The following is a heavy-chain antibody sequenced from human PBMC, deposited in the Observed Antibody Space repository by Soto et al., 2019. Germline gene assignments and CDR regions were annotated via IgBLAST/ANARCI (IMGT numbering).Heavy chain of an antibody. J-gene: IGHJ6*03. V-gene: IGHV3-23*01. Sequence: EVQLLESGGGLVQPGGSLRLSCAASGFTFSSYAMSWVRQAPGKGLEWVSAISGSGGSTYDSDSVKGRFTISRDNSKITLYLQLTSLRAEDTAVYYCAKTWDPYCSGGSCYSDYYYYMDVWGKGTTVTVSS. CDR2: ISGSGGST. CDR3: AKTWDPYCSGGSCYSDYYYYMDV. D-gene: IGHD2-15*01. CDR1: GFTFSSYA.